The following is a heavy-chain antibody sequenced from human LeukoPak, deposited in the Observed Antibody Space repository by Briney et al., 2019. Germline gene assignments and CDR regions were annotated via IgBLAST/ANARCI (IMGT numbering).Heavy chain of an antibody. CDR2: VSSSSSTI. CDR3: ARALYYDFWSGYSYYFDY. Sequence: GGSLRLSCAASGFTFSSYSMKWVRQAPGKGLEWVSYVSSSSSTIYYADSVKGRFTISRDNAKNSLYLQMNSLRAEDTAVYYCARALYYDFWSGYSYYFDYWGQGTLVTVSS. J-gene: IGHJ4*02. D-gene: IGHD3-3*01. CDR1: GFTFSSYS. V-gene: IGHV3-48*04.